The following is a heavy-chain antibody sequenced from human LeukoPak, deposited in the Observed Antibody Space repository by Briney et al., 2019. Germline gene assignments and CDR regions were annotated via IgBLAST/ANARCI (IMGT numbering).Heavy chain of an antibody. Sequence: ASVKVSYKASGYIFTGYYVHWMRQAPGQGLEWMGWINPNSGDTEYGQKFQGRVTMTRDTSIATAYMEMTGLAPDDTAVYYCARDRGPSYDSGIYFQYYFHYWGQGTLVTVSS. CDR1: GYIFTGYY. D-gene: IGHD3-10*01. CDR2: INPNSGDT. CDR3: ARDRGPSYDSGIYFQYYFHY. V-gene: IGHV1-2*02. J-gene: IGHJ4*02.